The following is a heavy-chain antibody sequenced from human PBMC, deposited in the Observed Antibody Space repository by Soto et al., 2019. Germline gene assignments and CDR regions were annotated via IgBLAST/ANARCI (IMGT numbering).Heavy chain of an antibody. CDR3: ARAFYGVDL. Sequence: SETLSLTCTVSGGSITSGGYSWSWIRQSPGQGLEWIGYIYQSGSAFYNPSLKTRATILVDRSKNQFSLNLTSVTAADAAVYYCARAFYGVDLWGQGTTVTVS. V-gene: IGHV4-30-2*06. J-gene: IGHJ6*02. CDR2: IYQSGSA. CDR1: GGSITSGGYS.